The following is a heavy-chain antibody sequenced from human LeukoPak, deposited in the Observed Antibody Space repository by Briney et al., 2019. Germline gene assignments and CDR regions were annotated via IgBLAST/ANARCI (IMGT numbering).Heavy chain of an antibody. V-gene: IGHV3-7*04. J-gene: IGHJ4*02. D-gene: IGHD3-3*01. CDR1: GFTFRSFS. CDR3: ARGSRPVYDLWSRWPVDY. CDR2: MDQDGSEK. Sequence: GGSLRLSCAVSGFTFRSFSMTWVRQAPGKGLEWVANMDQDGSEKYYVDSVKGRFTISRDNAKNSLYLQMNSLRVEDTAVYYCARGSRPVYDLWSRWPVDYWGQGTLVTVSS.